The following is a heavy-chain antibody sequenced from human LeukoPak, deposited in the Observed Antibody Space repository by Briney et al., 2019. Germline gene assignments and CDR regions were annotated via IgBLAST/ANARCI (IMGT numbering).Heavy chain of an antibody. CDR3: ARESSSTVT. D-gene: IGHD4-17*01. V-gene: IGHV4-30-2*01. CDR2: IYHSGST. J-gene: IGHJ5*02. Sequence: PSETLSLTCTVSGGSISSGGYYWSWIRQPPGKGLEWIGYIYHSGSTYYNPSLKSRVTISVDRSKNQFSLKLSSVTAADTAVYYCARESSSTVTSGQGTLVTVSS. CDR1: GGSISSGGYY.